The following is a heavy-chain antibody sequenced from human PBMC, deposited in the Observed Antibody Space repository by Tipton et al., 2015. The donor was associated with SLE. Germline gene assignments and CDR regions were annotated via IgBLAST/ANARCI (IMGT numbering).Heavy chain of an antibody. CDR1: GFPFSSDA. D-gene: IGHD3-22*01. V-gene: IGHV3-21*03. Sequence: SLRLSCAAYGFPFSSDAMSWVRQAPGKGLEWVSSISSTGSYIFYTDSVKGRFTISRDNAKNSLYLQMNSLRAEDTAVYYCARGGTHYYDGSGYYLGFWGQGTLVTVSS. J-gene: IGHJ4*02. CDR3: ARGGTHYYDGSGYYLGF. CDR2: ISSTGSYI.